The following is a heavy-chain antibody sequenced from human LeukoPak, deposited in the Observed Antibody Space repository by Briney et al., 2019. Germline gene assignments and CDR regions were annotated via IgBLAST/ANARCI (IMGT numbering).Heavy chain of an antibody. CDR2: IRYDGSNK. D-gene: IGHD2-2*01. J-gene: IGHJ4*01. Sequence: GGSLRLSCAVSGFTFSSYGMHWVRQAPGKGLEWVAFIRYDGSNKYYADSVKGRFTISRDNSKNSLYLQMNSLRVEDTALYYCVKDMSEGPHTSSLQYWGHGTPVTVSS. V-gene: IGHV3-30*02. CDR1: GFTFSSYG. CDR3: VKDMSEGPHTSSLQY.